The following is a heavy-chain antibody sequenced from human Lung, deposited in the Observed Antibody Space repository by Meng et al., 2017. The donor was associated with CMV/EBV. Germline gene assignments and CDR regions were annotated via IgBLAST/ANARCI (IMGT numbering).Heavy chain of an antibody. CDR3: AKGLSGSYFPFDY. CDR1: GFTFSSYA. J-gene: IGHJ4*02. D-gene: IGHD1-26*01. CDR2: ISGSGGST. V-gene: IGHV3-23*01. Sequence: CAASGFTFSSYAMSWVRQAPGKGLGWVSAISGSGGSTYYADSVKGRFTISGDNSKNTLYLQMNSLRAEDTAVYYCAKGLSGSYFPFDYWGQGTLVTVSS.